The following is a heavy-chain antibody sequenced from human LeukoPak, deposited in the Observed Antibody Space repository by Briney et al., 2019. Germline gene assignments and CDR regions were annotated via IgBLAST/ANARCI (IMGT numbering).Heavy chain of an antibody. J-gene: IGHJ4*02. D-gene: IGHD2-2*01. CDR3: ARGYCSSTSCTNDY. CDR1: GXSLSTYD. CDR2: ITSNGGTT. V-gene: IGHV3-64*01. Sequence: GGSLRLSCVASGXSLSTYDVYWVRQAPGKGLEYVSAITSNGGTTYYANSVKGRFTISRDNSKNTLYLQMGSLRAEDMAVYYCARGYCSSTSCTNDYWGQGTLVTVSS.